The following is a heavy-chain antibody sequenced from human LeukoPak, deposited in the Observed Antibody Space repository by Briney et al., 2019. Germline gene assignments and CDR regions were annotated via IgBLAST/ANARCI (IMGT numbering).Heavy chain of an antibody. CDR1: EFTFRSYE. CDR3: ARGRYCSGHNCYFDY. J-gene: IGHJ4*02. V-gene: IGHV3-48*03. CDR2: ISSSGNTI. D-gene: IGHD2-15*01. Sequence: QPGGSLRLSCAASEFTFRSYEMNWVRQAPGKGLEWVSYISSSGNTIYYVDSVKGRFTISRDNAKNSLYLQMNSLRAEDTAVYYCARGRYCSGHNCYFDYWGQGTLVTVSS.